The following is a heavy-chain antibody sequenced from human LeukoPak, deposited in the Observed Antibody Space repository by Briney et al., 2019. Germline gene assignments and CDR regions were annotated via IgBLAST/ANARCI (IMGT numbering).Heavy chain of an antibody. CDR3: ARQRSAHAIPKLTFDL. CDR1: GGSISSYY. Sequence: SETLSLTCTVSGGSISSYYWTWIRQSAGRGLEWIGRIDSSGGYKYHPSLWGRVTISLDTSKNKVSLSLRSVSASDTAVYYCARQRSAHAIPKLTFDLWGQGTMVTVSS. D-gene: IGHD2-21*01. J-gene: IGHJ3*01. V-gene: IGHV4-4*07. CDR2: IDSSGGY.